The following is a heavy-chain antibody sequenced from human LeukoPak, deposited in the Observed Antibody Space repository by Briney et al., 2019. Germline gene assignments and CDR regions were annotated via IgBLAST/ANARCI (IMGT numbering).Heavy chain of an antibody. J-gene: IGHJ4*02. CDR3: TTDPRGDGYNAPLDY. CDR1: GFTFSNAW. Sequence: PGGSLRLFCAASGFTFSNAWMNWVRQAPGKGLEWVGRIKSKTDGGTTDYAAPVKGRFTISRDDSKNTLYLQMNSLKTEDTAVYYCTTDPRGDGYNAPLDYWGQGTLVTVSS. D-gene: IGHD5-24*01. V-gene: IGHV3-15*07. CDR2: IKSKTDGGTT.